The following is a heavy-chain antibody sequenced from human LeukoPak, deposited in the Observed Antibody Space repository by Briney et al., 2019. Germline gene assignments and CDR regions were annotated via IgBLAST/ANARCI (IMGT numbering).Heavy chain of an antibody. CDR2: IYYSGST. D-gene: IGHD3-22*01. V-gene: IGHV4-59*01. J-gene: IGHJ6*02. CDR1: GGSISSYY. CDR3: ARMGYDTFYGMDV. Sequence: PSETLSLTCTVSGGSISSYYWSWIRQPPGKGLERIGYIYYSGSTNYNPSLKSRVTISVDTSKNQFSLKLSSVTAADTAVYYCARMGYDTFYGMDVWGQGTTVTVSS.